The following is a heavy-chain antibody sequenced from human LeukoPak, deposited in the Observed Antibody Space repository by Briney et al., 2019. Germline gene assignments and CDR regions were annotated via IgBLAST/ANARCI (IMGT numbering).Heavy chain of an antibody. Sequence: ASVKVSCKASGYTFTSYGISWVRQAPGQGLEWIGWISAYNGNTNYAQKLQGRVTMTRNTSISTAYMELSSLTSEDTAVYYCARPGAAAGFEYWGQGALVTVSS. D-gene: IGHD6-13*01. J-gene: IGHJ4*02. V-gene: IGHV1-18*01. CDR2: ISAYNGNT. CDR1: GYTFTSYG. CDR3: ARPGAAAGFEY.